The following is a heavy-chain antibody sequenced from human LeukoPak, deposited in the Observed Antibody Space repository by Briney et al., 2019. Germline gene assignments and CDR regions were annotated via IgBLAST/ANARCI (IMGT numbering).Heavy chain of an antibody. J-gene: IGHJ4*02. CDR1: GSSITRGDY. Sequence: SETLSLTCTVSGSSITRGDYWGWIRQPPGKGLEWIGAIYHSGSTYYNPSLKSRVTISVDTSKNQFSLKLSSVTAADTAVYYCARGSSPHYYGSGIRYWGQGTLVTVSS. V-gene: IGHV4-38-2*02. D-gene: IGHD3-10*01. CDR3: ARGSSPHYYGSGIRY. CDR2: IYHSGST.